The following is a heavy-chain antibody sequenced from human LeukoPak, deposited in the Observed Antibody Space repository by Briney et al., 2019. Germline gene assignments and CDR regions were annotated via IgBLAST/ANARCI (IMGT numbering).Heavy chain of an antibody. Sequence: ASVKVSCKASGYTFTNYGISWVRQAPGQGLEWMAWISTYDHDTNYAQKFRGRVTMTTDTSTSTAYMELRSLGSDDTAVYYCVRDYFCSGGTCDECFDPWGQGTLVTVSS. D-gene: IGHD2-15*01. V-gene: IGHV1-18*01. CDR2: ISTYDHDT. CDR1: GYTFTNYG. CDR3: VRDYFCSGGTCDECFDP. J-gene: IGHJ5*02.